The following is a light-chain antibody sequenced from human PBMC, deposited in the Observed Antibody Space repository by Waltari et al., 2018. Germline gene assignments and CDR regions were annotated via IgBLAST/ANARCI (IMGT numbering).Light chain of an antibody. CDR3: SVKRGSNTVV. V-gene: IGLV2-14*03. Sequence: QSALTQPASVSGSPGQSITTSCTTASSDFYNYVCWYQHHPGTAPTLMSYDVSNRPSGVSNRCSGSKSGSTASLTISGLQAEDEADYYCSVKRGSNTVVFGGGTKLTVL. CDR1: SSDFYNY. J-gene: IGLJ2*01. CDR2: DVS.